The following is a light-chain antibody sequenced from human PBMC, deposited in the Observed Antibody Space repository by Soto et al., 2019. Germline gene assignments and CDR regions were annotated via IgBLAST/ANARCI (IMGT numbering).Light chain of an antibody. CDR1: QSVSSNF. V-gene: IGKV3-20*01. CDR2: GAS. Sequence: ENVLTQSPGTLSLSPGERATLSCRASQSVSSNFLAWYQQKPGQAPRLLIYGASNRATGIPDRFSGSGSGTDFTLTISRLEPEDFALYYCQQYGSSPPTFGQGTKVDIK. J-gene: IGKJ1*01. CDR3: QQYGSSPPT.